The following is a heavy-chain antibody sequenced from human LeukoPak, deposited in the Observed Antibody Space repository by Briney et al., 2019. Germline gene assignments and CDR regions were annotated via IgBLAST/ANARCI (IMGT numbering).Heavy chain of an antibody. CDR3: ASYSGRGEGNWFDL. D-gene: IGHD3-10*01. J-gene: IGHJ5*02. Sequence: EASVKVSCKASGYTFTGYYMHWVRQAPGQGLEWMGWINPNSGGTNYAQKFQGRVTMTRDTSISTAYMELSRLRSDDTAVYYCASYSGRGEGNWFDLWGQGTLVTVSS. V-gene: IGHV1-2*02. CDR1: GYTFTGYY. CDR2: INPNSGGT.